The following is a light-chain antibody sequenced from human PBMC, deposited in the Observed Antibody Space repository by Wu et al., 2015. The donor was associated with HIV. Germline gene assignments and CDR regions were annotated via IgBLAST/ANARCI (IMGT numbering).Light chain of an antibody. J-gene: IGKJ1*01. CDR2: QAS. V-gene: IGKV1-5*03. CDR3: QQYNHYGT. CDR1: QSISSW. Sequence: DIQMTQSPSSLSASVGDRVTITCRASQSISSWLAWYQQKPGNAPKLLIYQASSLENGVPSRFSGSGSGTEFTLTISSLQPDDFAIYYCQQYNHYGTFGQGTKVEI.